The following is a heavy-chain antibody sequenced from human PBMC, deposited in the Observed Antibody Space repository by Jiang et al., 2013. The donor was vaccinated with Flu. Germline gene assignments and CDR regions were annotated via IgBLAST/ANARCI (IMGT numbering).Heavy chain of an antibody. D-gene: IGHD6-19*01. J-gene: IGHJ4*02. CDR2: INSDGSST. V-gene: IGHV3-74*01. Sequence: GFTFSSYWMHWVRQAPGKGLVWVSRINSDGSSTSYADSVKGRFTISRDNAKNTLYLQMNSLRAEDTAVYYCARVAQWLVPWYFDYWGQGTLVTVSS. CDR1: GFTFSSYW. CDR3: ARVAQWLVPWYFDY.